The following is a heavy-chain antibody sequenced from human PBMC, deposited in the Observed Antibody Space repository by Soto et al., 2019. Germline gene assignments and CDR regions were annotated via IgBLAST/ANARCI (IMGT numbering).Heavy chain of an antibody. J-gene: IGHJ6*03. Sequence: ETLSLTCAVYGGSFSGYYWSWIRQPPGKGLEWIGEINHSGSTNYNPSLKSRVTISVDTSKNQFSLKLSSVTAADTAVYYCARLRIVVVPAAKTYYYYMDVWGKGTTVTVSS. V-gene: IGHV4-34*01. CDR2: INHSGST. D-gene: IGHD2-2*01. CDR1: GGSFSGYY. CDR3: ARLRIVVVPAAKTYYYYMDV.